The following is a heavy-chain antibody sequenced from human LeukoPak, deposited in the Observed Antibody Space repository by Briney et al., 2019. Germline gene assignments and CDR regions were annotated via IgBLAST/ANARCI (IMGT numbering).Heavy chain of an antibody. Sequence: GGPLRLSCAASGFTFSSYGMHWVRQAPGKGLEWVAVISYDGSNKYYADSVKGRFTISRDNSKNTLYLQMNSLRAEDTAVYYCAKTSYGDYAPYYFDYWGQGTLVTVSS. D-gene: IGHD4-17*01. CDR3: AKTSYGDYAPYYFDY. CDR2: ISYDGSNK. CDR1: GFTFSSYG. V-gene: IGHV3-30*18. J-gene: IGHJ4*02.